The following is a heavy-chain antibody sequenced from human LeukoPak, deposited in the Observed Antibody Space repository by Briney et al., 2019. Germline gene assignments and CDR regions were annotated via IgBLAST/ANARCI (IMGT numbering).Heavy chain of an antibody. Sequence: SVKVSCKASGGTFSSYAISWVRQAPGQGLEWMGRIIPILGIANYAQKFQGRVTITADKSTSTAYTELSSLRSEDTAVYYCARSDVSTDYYYYGMDVWGQGTTVTVSS. D-gene: IGHD2-2*01. CDR3: ARSDVSTDYYYYGMDV. CDR2: IIPILGIA. J-gene: IGHJ6*02. V-gene: IGHV1-69*04. CDR1: GGTFSSYA.